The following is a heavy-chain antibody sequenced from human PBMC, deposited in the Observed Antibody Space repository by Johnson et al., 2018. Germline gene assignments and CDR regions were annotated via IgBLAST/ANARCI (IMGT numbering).Heavy chain of an antibody. CDR2: KKQDGSEK. V-gene: IGHV3-7*01. Sequence: VQLVESGGGLVQPRGSLRLCCAASGFTFSSYWMSWVRQAPGKGLEWVANKKQDGSEKHYVDSGKGRFTISRDNAKNSLYLQMNSLRAEDTAVYYCAREADMYYYYMDVWGKGTTVTVSS. CDR3: AREADMYYYYMDV. D-gene: IGHD2-15*01. J-gene: IGHJ6*03. CDR1: GFTFSSYW.